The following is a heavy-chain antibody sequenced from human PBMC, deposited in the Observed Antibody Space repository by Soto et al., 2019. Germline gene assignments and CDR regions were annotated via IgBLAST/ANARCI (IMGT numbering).Heavy chain of an antibody. D-gene: IGHD3-22*01. Sequence: SETLSLTCAVYGGSFSGYYWSWIRQPPGKGLEWIGEINHSGSTNYNPSLKSRVTISVDTSKNQFSLKLSSVTAADTAVYCCARGRRMRFYYDSSGYYYFDYWGQGTLVTSPQ. V-gene: IGHV4-34*01. CDR2: INHSGST. CDR3: ARGRRMRFYYDSSGYYYFDY. CDR1: GGSFSGYY. J-gene: IGHJ4*02.